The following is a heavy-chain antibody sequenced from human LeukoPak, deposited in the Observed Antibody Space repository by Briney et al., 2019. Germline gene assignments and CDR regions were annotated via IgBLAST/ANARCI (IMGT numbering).Heavy chain of an antibody. Sequence: PSETLSLTCTVSGGSIRGYYWTWIRQPPGKGLEWFGYVFYIGSTNYNPSLKSRVTISLDTSKNQFSLTLSSVTAADTAVYYCARAQARYYYDTRGGYFDYWGQGTLVTVSS. CDR1: GGSIRGYY. CDR3: ARAQARYYYDTRGGYFDY. D-gene: IGHD3-22*01. J-gene: IGHJ4*02. V-gene: IGHV4-59*12. CDR2: VFYIGST.